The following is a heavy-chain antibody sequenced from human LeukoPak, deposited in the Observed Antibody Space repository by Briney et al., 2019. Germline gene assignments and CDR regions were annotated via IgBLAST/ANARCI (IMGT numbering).Heavy chain of an antibody. V-gene: IGHV5-51*01. CDR1: GYSFPNYW. J-gene: IGHJ4*02. CDR2: IYPGDSDT. D-gene: IGHD2-21*02. Sequence: GESLKISCKGSGYSFPNYWIGWVRQMPGKGLEWMGIIYPGDSDTRYSPSFQSQVTISADKSISTAYLQWSSLKASDTAMYYCARRAYCGGDCYSDYWGQGTLVTVSS. CDR3: ARRAYCGGDCYSDY.